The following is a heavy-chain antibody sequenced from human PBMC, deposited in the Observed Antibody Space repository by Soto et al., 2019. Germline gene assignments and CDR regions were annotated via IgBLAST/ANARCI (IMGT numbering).Heavy chain of an antibody. CDR3: AREGINNYNEYYFDS. CDR2: ISGSGNYT. D-gene: IGHD4-4*01. Sequence: KPGGSLRLSCAASGFTFSSYSMNWVRQAPGKWLEWVSSISGSGNYTHYADFLRGRFTISRDNAKTSLYLQMNSLRAEDTAVYYCAREGINNYNEYYFDSWGQGXVVTVSS. J-gene: IGHJ4*02. CDR1: GFTFSSYS. V-gene: IGHV3-21*01.